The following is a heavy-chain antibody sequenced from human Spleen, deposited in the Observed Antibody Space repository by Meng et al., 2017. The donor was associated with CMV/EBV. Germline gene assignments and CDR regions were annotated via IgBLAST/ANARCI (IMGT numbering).Heavy chain of an antibody. J-gene: IGHJ4*02. Sequence: ASVKVSCKTSGYTFTDCFIDWVRQAPGQGLEWMGWINPHTGTTHYAQNFQGRVTMTRDTSISTVYMELTNLRSDDTAFYYCARGRDSSGWYIFDYWGQGSLVTVSS. CDR3: ARGRDSSGWYIFDY. CDR1: GYTFTDCF. CDR2: INPHTGTT. D-gene: IGHD6-19*01. V-gene: IGHV1-2*02.